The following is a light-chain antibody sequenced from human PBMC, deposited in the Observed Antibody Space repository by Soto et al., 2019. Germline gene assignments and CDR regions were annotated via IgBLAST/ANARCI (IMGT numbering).Light chain of an antibody. CDR1: SSAVGGYNY. CDR3: TSYAGGNNV. V-gene: IGLV2-8*01. J-gene: IGLJ1*01. CDR2: AVN. Sequence: QSALTQPPSASGSPGQSVTISCTGTSSAVGGYNYVSWYQQNPGKVPKLMLYAVNKRPSGVPDRFSGSKSGNTASLTVSGLQAEDEADDYCTSYAGGNNVFGTGTKLTVL.